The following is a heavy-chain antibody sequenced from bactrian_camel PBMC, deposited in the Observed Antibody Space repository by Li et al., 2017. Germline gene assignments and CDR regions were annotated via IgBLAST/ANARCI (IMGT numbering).Heavy chain of an antibody. J-gene: IGHJ4*01. Sequence: HVQLVESGGGLVQAGGSLRLSCTASGLTLDDYVMGWFRQAPGKEREAVSCIHWRIGSEYYEDSVKGRFTISRDNAKNTLYLRMNSLEVDDTAMYYCAVGGGRLSNPLCPDDRGYWGQGTQVTVS. CDR2: IHWRIGSE. CDR3: AVGGGRLSNPLCPDDRGY. V-gene: IGHV3S60*01. CDR1: GLTLDDYV. D-gene: IGHD3*01.